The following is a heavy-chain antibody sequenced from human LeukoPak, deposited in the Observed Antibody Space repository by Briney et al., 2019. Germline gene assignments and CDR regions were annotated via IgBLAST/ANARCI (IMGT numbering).Heavy chain of an antibody. Sequence: SETLSLTCTVSGGSISSYYWSWIRQPAGKGLEWIGRIYTSGSTNYNPSLKSRVTMSVDTSKNQFSLKLSSVTAADTAVYYCAREAVEYWNIVVVTAIWFDYWGQGTLVTVSS. CDR1: GGSISSYY. V-gene: IGHV4-4*07. D-gene: IGHD2-21*02. J-gene: IGHJ4*02. CDR2: IYTSGST. CDR3: AREAVEYWNIVVVTAIWFDY.